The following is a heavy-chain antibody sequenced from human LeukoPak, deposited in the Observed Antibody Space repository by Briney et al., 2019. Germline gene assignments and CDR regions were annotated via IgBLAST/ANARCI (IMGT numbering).Heavy chain of an antibody. CDR2: IIPILGIA. J-gene: IGHJ6*03. V-gene: IGHV1-69*04. CDR3: ARESMVATSYYYCMDV. D-gene: IGHD5-12*01. CDR1: GGTFSSYT. Sequence: GASVKVSCKASGGTFSSYTISWVRQAPGQGPEWMGRIIPILGIANYAQKFQGRVTITADKSTSTAYMELSSLRSEDTAVYYCARESMVATSYYYCMDVWGKGTTVTVSS.